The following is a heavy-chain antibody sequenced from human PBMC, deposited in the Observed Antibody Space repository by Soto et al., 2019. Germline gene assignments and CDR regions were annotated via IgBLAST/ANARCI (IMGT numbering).Heavy chain of an antibody. CDR1: GGSISSYY. CDR2: IYYSGST. Sequence: SETLSLTCTVSGGSISSYYWSWIRQPPGKGLEWIGYIYYSGSTNYNPSLKSRVTISVDTSKNQFSLKLSSVTAADTAVYYCARRRQLAEFDYWGQGTLVTVSS. J-gene: IGHJ4*02. CDR3: ARRRQLAEFDY. V-gene: IGHV4-59*01. D-gene: IGHD6-13*01.